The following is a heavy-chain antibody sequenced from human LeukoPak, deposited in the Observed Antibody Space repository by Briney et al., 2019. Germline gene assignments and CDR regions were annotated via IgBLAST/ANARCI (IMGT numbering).Heavy chain of an antibody. Sequence: SETLSLTCTVSGGSISSYYWSWIRQPPGKGLEWIGYIYYSGSTNYNPSLKSRVTISVDTSKNQFSLKLSSVTAADTAVYYCARGGSGSYYTTLYYMDVWGKGTTVTVSS. V-gene: IGHV4-59*01. CDR1: GGSISSYY. CDR2: IYYSGST. J-gene: IGHJ6*03. D-gene: IGHD3-10*01. CDR3: ARGGSGSYYTTLYYMDV.